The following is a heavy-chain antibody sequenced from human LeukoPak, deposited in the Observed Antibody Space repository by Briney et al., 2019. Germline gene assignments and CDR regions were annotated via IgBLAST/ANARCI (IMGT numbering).Heavy chain of an antibody. J-gene: IGHJ4*02. CDR3: ARVRQTYYYDSSGYYPYGGFDY. CDR2: INHSGST. CDR1: GGSFSGYY. V-gene: IGHV4-34*01. D-gene: IGHD3-22*01. Sequence: SETLSLTCAVYGGSFSGYYWSWIRQPPGKGLEWIGEINHSGSTNYNPSLKSRVTISVDTSKNQFSLKLSSVTAADTAVYYCARVRQTYYYDSSGYYPYGGFDYWGQGTLVTVSS.